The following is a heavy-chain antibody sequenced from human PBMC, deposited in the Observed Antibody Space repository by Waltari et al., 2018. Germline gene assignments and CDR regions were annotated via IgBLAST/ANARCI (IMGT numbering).Heavy chain of an antibody. CDR3: ARFDHRATNYSYGFDH. CDR1: GYSFPGYY. D-gene: IGHD3-22*01. CDR2: ISPTTYST. Sequence: QVQLVQSGAEVKKPGASVKVSCEASGYSFPGYYIHWVRQAPGQGLEWMGRISPTTYSTDYAEKFQGRITLTTDTSINTAYMELTGLTSDDTAIFFCARFDHRATNYSYGFDHWGQGTLVTVSS. V-gene: IGHV1-2*06. J-gene: IGHJ4*02.